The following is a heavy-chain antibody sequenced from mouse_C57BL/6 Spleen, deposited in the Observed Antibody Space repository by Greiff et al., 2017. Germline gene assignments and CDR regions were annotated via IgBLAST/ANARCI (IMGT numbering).Heavy chain of an antibody. J-gene: IGHJ1*03. V-gene: IGHV1-52*01. CDR2: IDPSDSET. Sequence: QVQLQQPGAELVRPGSSVKLSCKASGYTFTSYWMHWVKQRPIQGLEWIGNIDPSDSETNYNQKFKDKAKLTVDKSSGTAYMQPSSLTSEDSAVYYCALTTVVATRYFDVWGTGTTVTVSS. CDR3: ALTTVVATRYFDV. D-gene: IGHD1-1*01. CDR1: GYTFTSYW.